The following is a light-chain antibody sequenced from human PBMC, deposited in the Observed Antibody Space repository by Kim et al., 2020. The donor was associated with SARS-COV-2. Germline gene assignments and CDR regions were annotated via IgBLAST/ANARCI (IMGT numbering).Light chain of an antibody. CDR3: QQRKNWAT. CDR2: DAS. J-gene: IGKJ2*01. Sequence: SMCQREGADLTGRAGQSVGSYVAWNKSKPGQAPRLLIYDASQRATGIPDRFSGRGYATDFTLTISSLQPEDFAVYYCQQRKNWATFGQGTKLEI. CDR1: QSVGSY. V-gene: IGKV3-11*01.